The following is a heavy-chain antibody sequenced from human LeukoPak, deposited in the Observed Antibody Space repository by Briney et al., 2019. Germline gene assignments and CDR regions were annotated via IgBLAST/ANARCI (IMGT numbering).Heavy chain of an antibody. Sequence: GGSLRLSCAASGFTFSTYWMSWVRQAPGKGLEWVANIKQDGSEKYYVDSVKDRFTISRDNAKNSLYLQMNSLRAEDTAVYYCARDSSGWSPADLDYWGQGTLVTVSS. CDR3: ARDSSGWSPADLDY. V-gene: IGHV3-7*01. CDR1: GFTFSTYW. CDR2: IKQDGSEK. J-gene: IGHJ4*02. D-gene: IGHD6-19*01.